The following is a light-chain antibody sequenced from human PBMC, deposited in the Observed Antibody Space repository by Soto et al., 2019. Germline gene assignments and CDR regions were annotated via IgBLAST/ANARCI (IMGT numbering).Light chain of an antibody. CDR3: QQYNNWPPRYT. CDR2: GAS. V-gene: IGKV3-15*01. J-gene: IGKJ2*01. Sequence: EIVMTQSPATLSVSPGERATLSCRASQSVSSNLAWYQQKPGQAPRLLIYGASTRATGIPARFSGSGSGTEVTLTISSLQSEDFAVYYCQQYNNWPPRYTFGQGTKLEIE. CDR1: QSVSSN.